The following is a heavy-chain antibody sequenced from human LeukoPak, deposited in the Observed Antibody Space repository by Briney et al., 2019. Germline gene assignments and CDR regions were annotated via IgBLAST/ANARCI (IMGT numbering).Heavy chain of an antibody. CDR1: GYTFTGYY. D-gene: IGHD3-22*01. V-gene: IGHV1-2*02. CDR2: INPNSGGT. J-gene: IGHJ4*02. CDR3: ARPYYYDSSGYSSPSDY. Sequence: ASVKVSCKASGYTFTGYYMHWVRQAPGQGLEWMGWINPNSGGTNYAQKFQGRVTMTRDTSISTAYMELSRLRSDDTAVYYCARPYYYDSSGYSSPSDYRGQGTLVTVSS.